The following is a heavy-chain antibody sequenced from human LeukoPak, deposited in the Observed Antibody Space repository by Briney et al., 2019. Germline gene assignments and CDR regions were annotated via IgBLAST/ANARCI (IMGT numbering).Heavy chain of an antibody. J-gene: IGHJ5*02. CDR1: GFTFRAYA. V-gene: IGHV3-23*01. CDR3: ARAAINMVREGDWFDP. Sequence: GGSLRLSCAASGFTFRAYAMTWVRQAPGKGLEWVSAISDSGSSTYYADSVKGRFTISADKSISTAYLQWSSLKASDTAMYYCARAAINMVREGDWFDPWGQGTLVTVSS. D-gene: IGHD3-10*01. CDR2: ISDSGSST.